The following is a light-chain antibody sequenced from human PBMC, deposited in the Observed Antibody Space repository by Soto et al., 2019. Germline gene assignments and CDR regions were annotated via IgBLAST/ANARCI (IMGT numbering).Light chain of an antibody. J-gene: IGKJ5*01. Sequence: EIVLTQSPGTLSLSPGERSTLSCISSQSVNSDYLGWFQQKPGQAPRLLIYGASTRATGIPDRFSGSGSGTDFTLTISRLEPEDFAVYYCHHYGGSPITFGQGTRLEIK. CDR1: QSVNSDY. CDR2: GAS. CDR3: HHYGGSPIT. V-gene: IGKV3-20*01.